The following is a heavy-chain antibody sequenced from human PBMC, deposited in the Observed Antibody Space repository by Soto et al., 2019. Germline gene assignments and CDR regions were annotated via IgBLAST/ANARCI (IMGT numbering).Heavy chain of an antibody. CDR1: GFTFSSYA. J-gene: IGHJ4*02. D-gene: IGHD2-8*01. CDR3: AKEWSDARTREKCGLVDY. CDR2: IRASGTST. Sequence: EVQLLESGGGLVQPGGSLRLSCAASGFTFSSYAMAWVRQAPGKGLEWVSTIRASGTSTYYADSVEGRFSISRDNSKNTLYLPMNSLRAEDTAVYYCAKEWSDARTREKCGLVDYWGQGALVTVSS. V-gene: IGHV3-23*01.